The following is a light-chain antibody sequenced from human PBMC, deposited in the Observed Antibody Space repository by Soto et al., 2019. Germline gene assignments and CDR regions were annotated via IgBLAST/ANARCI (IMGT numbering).Light chain of an antibody. CDR3: QQYKNWSPVYT. CDR2: DSS. CDR1: QNVNNK. V-gene: IGKV3D-15*01. J-gene: IGKJ2*01. Sequence: EIVMTQSPATLSVSPGERATLSCRASQNVNNKLAWYQQKPCQPPRLILYDSSSRATGIPARFSGSGSGTEFTLTISSLQSEDFAVYYCQQYKNWSPVYTFGLGTKLEIK.